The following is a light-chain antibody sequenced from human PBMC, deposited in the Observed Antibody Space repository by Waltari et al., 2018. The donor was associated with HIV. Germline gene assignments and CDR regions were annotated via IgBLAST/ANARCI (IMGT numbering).Light chain of an antibody. CDR1: NTGSQC. V-gene: IGLV3-21*02. Sequence: SYVLTQPPSVSVAPGQTARITRAGNNTGSQCVHWYQQKPGQAPVLVVYDDSDRPSGIPDRFSGSKSGTSATLGITGLQTGDEADYYCGTWDSSLSAMVFGGGTKLTVL. CDR3: GTWDSSLSAMV. J-gene: IGLJ2*01. CDR2: DDS.